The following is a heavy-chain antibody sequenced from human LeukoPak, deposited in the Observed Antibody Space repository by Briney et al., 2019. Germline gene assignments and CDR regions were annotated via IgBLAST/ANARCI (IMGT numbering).Heavy chain of an antibody. CDR2: IYPGDSDT. CDR3: ARATRYTSGWYFFDY. CDR1: GYSFTSYW. V-gene: IGHV5-51*01. J-gene: IGHJ4*02. D-gene: IGHD6-19*01. Sequence: GESLKISCKGSGYSFTSYWIGWVRQMPGKGLEWMGIIYPGDSDTTYSPSFQGQVTISADKSISTAYLQWSSLKASDTAMYYCARATRYTSGWYFFDYWGQGTLVTVSP.